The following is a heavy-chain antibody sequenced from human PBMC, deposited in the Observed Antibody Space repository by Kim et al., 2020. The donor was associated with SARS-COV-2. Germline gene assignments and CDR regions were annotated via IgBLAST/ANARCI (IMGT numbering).Heavy chain of an antibody. CDR2: INHSGST. CDR3: ARGAKWLFYYYYYGMDV. CDR1: GGSFSGYY. J-gene: IGHJ6*02. Sequence: SETLSLTCAVYGGSFSGYYWSWIRQPPGKGLEWIGEINHSGSTNYNPSLKSRVTISVDTSKNQFSLKLSSVTAADTAVYYCARGAKWLFYYYYYGMDVWGQGTTVTVSS. V-gene: IGHV4-34*01. D-gene: IGHD3-22*01.